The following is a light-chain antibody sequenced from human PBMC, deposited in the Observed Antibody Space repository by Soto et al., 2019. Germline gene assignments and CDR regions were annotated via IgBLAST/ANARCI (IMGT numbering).Light chain of an antibody. CDR3: LQDANFPYT. J-gene: IGKJ2*01. CDR1: QSVSSN. CDR2: GAS. V-gene: IGKV3-15*01. Sequence: EIVMTQSPATLSVSPGERATLSCRASQSVSSNLAWYQQKPGQAPRLLIYGASTRATGIPARFSGSGSGTEFTLTISSLQSEDFAVYYCLQDANFPYTFGQGTKVDIK.